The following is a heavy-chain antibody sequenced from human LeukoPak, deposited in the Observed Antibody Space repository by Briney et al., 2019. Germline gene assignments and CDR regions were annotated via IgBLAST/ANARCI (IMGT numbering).Heavy chain of an antibody. J-gene: IGHJ5*02. CDR1: GGSISSSTYS. CDR2: IYYSGST. CDR3: ARGREIVGAKVGDWFDP. D-gene: IGHD1-26*01. Sequence: PSETLSLTCTVSGGSISSSTYSWGWIRQPPGKGLEWIGSIYYSGSTYYNPSLKSRVTISVDTSKNQFSLKLSSVTAADTAVYYCARGREIVGAKVGDWFDPWGQGTLVTVSS. V-gene: IGHV4-39*07.